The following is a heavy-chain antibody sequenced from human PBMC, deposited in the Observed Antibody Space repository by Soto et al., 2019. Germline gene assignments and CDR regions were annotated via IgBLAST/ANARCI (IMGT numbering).Heavy chain of an antibody. CDR3: ARAGEAAAIFGFDP. V-gene: IGHV4-34*01. CDR2: INHSGST. J-gene: IGHJ5*02. CDR1: GGSFSGYY. Sequence: SETLSLTCAVYGGSFSGYYWSWIRQPPGKGLEWIGEINHSGSTNYNPSLKSRVTISVDTSKNQFSLKLSSVTAADTAVYYCARAGEAAAIFGFDPWGQGTLVTVSS. D-gene: IGHD6-13*01.